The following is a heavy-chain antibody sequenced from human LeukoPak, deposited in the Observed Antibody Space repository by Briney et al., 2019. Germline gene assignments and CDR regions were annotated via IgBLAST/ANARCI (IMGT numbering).Heavy chain of an antibody. Sequence: ASVKVSCKVSGYTLTELSMHWVRQAPGQGLEWMGWINPNSGGTNYAQKFQGRVTMTRDTSISTAYMELSRLRSDDTAVYYCARDAALELLASFDYWGQGTLVTVSS. CDR3: ARDAALELLASFDY. J-gene: IGHJ4*02. CDR2: INPNSGGT. CDR1: GYTLTELS. V-gene: IGHV1-2*02. D-gene: IGHD1-26*01.